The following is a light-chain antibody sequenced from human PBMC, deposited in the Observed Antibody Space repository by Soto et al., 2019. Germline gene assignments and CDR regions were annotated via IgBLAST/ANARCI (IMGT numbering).Light chain of an antibody. Sequence: EIVMTQSPDTMSVSPGEGATLSCRASERISNNLAWYQQKRGQVPRLLIYGASTRATGIPDRFSGSGYGREFTLTISSLQSEDSSVYYCQQYNNWPLTFGGGTKVEI. J-gene: IGKJ4*01. CDR3: QQYNNWPLT. CDR1: ERISNN. CDR2: GAS. V-gene: IGKV3-15*01.